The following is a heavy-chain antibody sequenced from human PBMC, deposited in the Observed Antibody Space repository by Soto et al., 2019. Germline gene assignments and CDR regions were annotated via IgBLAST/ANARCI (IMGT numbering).Heavy chain of an antibody. Sequence: EVKLLESGGRLVQPGGSLRLSCAASGFSFNIFAMNWVRQAPGKGLEWVSGISGGGGSTYYADSVKGRFTISRDNSNNTAYPQMDRLRAGDTAGYYCAKDPTSYDSSAQFDSWGQGTLVTVSS. CDR1: GFSFNIFA. V-gene: IGHV3-23*01. CDR2: ISGGGGST. D-gene: IGHD3-22*01. J-gene: IGHJ4*02. CDR3: AKDPTSYDSSAQFDS.